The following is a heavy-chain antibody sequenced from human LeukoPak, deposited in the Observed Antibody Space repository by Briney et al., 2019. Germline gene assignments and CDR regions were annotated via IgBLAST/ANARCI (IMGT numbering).Heavy chain of an antibody. CDR3: ASPDPDY. V-gene: IGHV3-30*03. Sequence: GGSLRLSCAASGFSFGSYGIHWVRQAPGKGLEWVAVISHEGSYQNYADSVKGRFTISRDNAKNSLYLQMNSLRAEDTAVYYCASPDPDYWGQGTLVTVSS. J-gene: IGHJ4*02. CDR2: ISHEGSYQ. CDR1: GFSFGSYG.